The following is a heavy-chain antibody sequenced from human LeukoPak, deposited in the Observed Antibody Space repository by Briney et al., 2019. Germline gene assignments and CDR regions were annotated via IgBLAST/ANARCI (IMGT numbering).Heavy chain of an antibody. CDR3: AKDGGASGYSYAFDY. V-gene: IGHV3-9*01. J-gene: IGHJ4*02. CDR1: GFTFSSNS. CDR2: ISWNSGSI. D-gene: IGHD5-18*01. Sequence: GGSLRLSCAASGFTFSSNSMHWVRQAPGKGLEWVSGISWNSGSIGYADSVKGRFTISRDNAKNSLYLQMNSLRAEDTALYYCAKDGGASGYSYAFDYWGQGTLVTVSS.